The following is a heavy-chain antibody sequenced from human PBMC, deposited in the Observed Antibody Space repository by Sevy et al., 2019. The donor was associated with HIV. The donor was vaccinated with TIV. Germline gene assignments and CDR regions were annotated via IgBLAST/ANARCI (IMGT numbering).Heavy chain of an antibody. Sequence: ASVKVSCKASGGTFSSYAISWVRQAPGQGLEWMGGIIPIFGTANYAQKFQGRVTITADESTRTAYMELSSLRSEDTAVYYCARVRFTMVQRVKYYYYYGMDVWGQGTTVTVSS. CDR2: IIPIFGTA. D-gene: IGHD3-10*01. CDR1: GGTFSSYA. J-gene: IGHJ6*02. CDR3: ARVRFTMVQRVKYYYYYGMDV. V-gene: IGHV1-69*13.